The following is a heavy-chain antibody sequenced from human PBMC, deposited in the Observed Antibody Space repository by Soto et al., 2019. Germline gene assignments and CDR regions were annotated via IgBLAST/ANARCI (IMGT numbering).Heavy chain of an antibody. Sequence: EVQVVESGGGLVQPGGSLRLSCAASGFTFSSFWMHWVRQAPEKGLVWVSRINPVGSNTYYAASVKGRFTISRDNDKNMVDLQMDSLRAEDTAVYYCASGLDGGRYGFGTWGQGALLTVSS. CDR3: ASGLDGGRYGFGT. CDR2: INPVGSNT. J-gene: IGHJ4*02. V-gene: IGHV3-74*01. D-gene: IGHD3-10*01. CDR1: GFTFSSFW.